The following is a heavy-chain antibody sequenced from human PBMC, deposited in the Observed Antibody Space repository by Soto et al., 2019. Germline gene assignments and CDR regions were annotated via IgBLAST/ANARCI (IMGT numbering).Heavy chain of an antibody. V-gene: IGHV1-8*01. D-gene: IGHD2-21*01. CDR3: ARSDGYNFNWLDS. CDR1: GYTFATYD. J-gene: IGHJ5*01. Sequence: QVQLVQSGAEVKTPGASVKVSCKASGYTFATYDINWVRQAPGQRLEWMGWMNPTSGNTGYAPKLQGRITMTRDTAWGVAHMGPRSLGNEDTAVCYCARSDGYNFNWLDSWGQGTRVPVSA. CDR2: MNPTSGNT.